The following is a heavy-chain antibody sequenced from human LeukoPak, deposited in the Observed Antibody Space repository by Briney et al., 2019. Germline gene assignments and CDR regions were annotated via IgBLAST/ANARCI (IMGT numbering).Heavy chain of an antibody. CDR2: ISSSGSTI. CDR1: GFTFSDYY. J-gene: IGHJ6*02. Sequence: GGSLRLSCAASGFTFSDYYMSWIRQAPGKGLEWVSYISSSGSTIYYADSVKGRFTISRDNAKNSLYLQMNSLRAEDTAVYYCARDDATYGRNSGYYYGMDVWGQGTTVTVSS. D-gene: IGHD4-23*01. CDR3: ARDDATYGRNSGYYYGMDV. V-gene: IGHV3-11*01.